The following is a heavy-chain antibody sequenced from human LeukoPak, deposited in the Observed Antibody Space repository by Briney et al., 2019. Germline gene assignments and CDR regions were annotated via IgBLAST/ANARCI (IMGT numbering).Heavy chain of an antibody. J-gene: IGHJ4*02. Sequence: GGSLRLSCAASGFTFSSYVMSWVRQAPGKGLEWVSTISGSGGTTYYADSVKGRFTISRDNSKNTLYLQMSSLRAEDTAVYYCAGHGSGNYYFYWGQGTLVTVSS. D-gene: IGHD3-10*01. CDR2: ISGSGGTT. CDR3: AGHGSGNYYFY. CDR1: GFTFSSYV. V-gene: IGHV3-23*01.